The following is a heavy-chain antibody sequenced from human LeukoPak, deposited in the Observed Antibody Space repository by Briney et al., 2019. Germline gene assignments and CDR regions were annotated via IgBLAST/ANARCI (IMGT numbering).Heavy chain of an antibody. D-gene: IGHD5-12*01. CDR2: ISSSSSYI. V-gene: IGHV3-21*01. CDR3: ARGGMGLLSGYDFGDDY. CDR1: GFTFSSYS. Sequence: PGGSLRLSCAASGFTFSSYSMNWVRQAPGKGLEWVSSISSSSSYIYYADSVKGRFTISRDNAKNSLYLQMNSLRAEDTAAYYCARGGMGLLSGYDFGDDYWGQGTLVTVSS. J-gene: IGHJ4*02.